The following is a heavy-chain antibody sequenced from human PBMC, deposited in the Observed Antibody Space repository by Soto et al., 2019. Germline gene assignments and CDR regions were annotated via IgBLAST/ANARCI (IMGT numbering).Heavy chain of an antibody. V-gene: IGHV4-39*02. Sequence: QVRLQESGPRLVRPSETLSLSCSVAGDSVRSRTHYWGWVRQAPGKGLEWIGNIFFSGGTYDNPSLMGRVTISVDASKNQLSLGLNSVTAADTAVYYCVRGKSLLTSYPDFWGQGTLVSVTS. CDR1: GDSVRSRTHY. J-gene: IGHJ4*02. CDR2: IFFSGGT. D-gene: IGHD2-21*02. CDR3: VRGKSLLTSYPDF.